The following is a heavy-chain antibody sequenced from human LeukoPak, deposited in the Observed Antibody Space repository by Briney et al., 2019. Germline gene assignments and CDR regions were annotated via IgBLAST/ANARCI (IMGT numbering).Heavy chain of an antibody. V-gene: IGHV1-69*04. CDR1: GGTFSSYA. D-gene: IGHD4-17*01. J-gene: IGHJ4*02. CDR3: ARVPETTVPETGDY. Sequence: SVKVSCKASGGTFSSYAISWVRQAPGQGLEWMGRIIPILGIANYAQKFQGRVTITADKSTSTAYMELSSLRSEYTAVYYCARVPETTVPETGDYWGQGTLVTVSS. CDR2: IIPILGIA.